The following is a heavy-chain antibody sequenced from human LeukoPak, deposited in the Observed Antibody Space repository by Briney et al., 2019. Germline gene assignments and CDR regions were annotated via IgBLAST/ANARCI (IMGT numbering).Heavy chain of an antibody. Sequence: GGSLRLSCAASGFTFSNAWMSWVRQASGKGLEWVGRIKSKTDGGTTDYAAPVKGRFTISRDDSKNTLYLQMNSLKTEDTAVYYCTTGGYYDSSGYYVDYWGQGTLVTVSS. CDR2: IKSKTDGGTT. J-gene: IGHJ4*02. CDR1: GFTFSNAW. CDR3: TTGGYYDSSGYYVDY. V-gene: IGHV3-15*01. D-gene: IGHD3-22*01.